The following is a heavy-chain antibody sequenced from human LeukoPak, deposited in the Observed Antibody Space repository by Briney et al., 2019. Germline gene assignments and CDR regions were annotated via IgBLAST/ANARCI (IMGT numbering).Heavy chain of an antibody. CDR1: GYTFTGYY. D-gene: IGHD3-22*01. J-gene: IGHJ3*02. V-gene: IGHV1-2*02. CDR3: ARGDYYDMAGALDI. CDR2: INTNSGGT. Sequence: ASVKVSCKASGYTFTGYYMHWVRQAPGQGLEWMGWINTNSGGTNYAQKFQGRVTMTRDRSISTAYMELSRLRSDDTAVYNCARGDYYDMAGALDIWGQGTMVTVSS.